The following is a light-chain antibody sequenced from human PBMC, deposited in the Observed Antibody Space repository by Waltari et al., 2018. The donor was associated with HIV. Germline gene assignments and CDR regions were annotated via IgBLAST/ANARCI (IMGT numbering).Light chain of an antibody. V-gene: IGKV3-15*01. CDR2: GAS. CDR3: QQYDDWPPIT. Sequence: EVVMTQSPAALSVSPGERAPISCRASQSVSTNLAWYQQKSGQGPRLLIYGASTRATGIPARFSGSGSGTEFTLTISSLQSEDFAVYFCQQYDDWPPITFGQGTRLEIK. CDR1: QSVSTN. J-gene: IGKJ5*01.